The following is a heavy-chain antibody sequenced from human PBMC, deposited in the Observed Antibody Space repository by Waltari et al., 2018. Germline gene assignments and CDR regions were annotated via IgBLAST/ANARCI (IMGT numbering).Heavy chain of an antibody. D-gene: IGHD2-21*01. CDR1: GGSISTIGYY. J-gene: IGHJ4*02. CDR2: IYHSGTT. CDR3: ARHGGYFSNFDY. V-gene: IGHV4-39*01. Sequence: ESGPGLVKPSETLSLTCTVSGGSISTIGYYWAWVRQPPGKGLEWIGTIYHSGTTYYNPSLESRVTISVDTSRNQFSLKLRSVTAADTAVYYCARHGGYFSNFDYWGQGTLVTVSS.